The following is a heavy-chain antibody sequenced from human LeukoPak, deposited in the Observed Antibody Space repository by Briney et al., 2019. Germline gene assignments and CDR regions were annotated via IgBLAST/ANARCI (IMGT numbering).Heavy chain of an antibody. CDR1: GYTFTSYD. CDR2: MNLNSGNT. CDR3: ARDIRFLEWLSST. D-gene: IGHD3-3*01. Sequence: ASVKVSCKASGYTFTSYDINWVRQATGQGLEWMGWMNLNSGNTGYAQKFQGRVTMTRNTSISTAYMELSSLRSEDTAVYYCARDIRFLEWLSSTWGQGTLVTVSS. J-gene: IGHJ4*02. V-gene: IGHV1-8*01.